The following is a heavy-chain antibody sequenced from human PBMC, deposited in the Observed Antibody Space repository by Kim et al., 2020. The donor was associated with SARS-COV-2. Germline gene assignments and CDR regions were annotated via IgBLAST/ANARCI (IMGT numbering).Heavy chain of an antibody. CDR2: INAGNGNT. CDR3: ARDALRGLAYCGGDCYVL. V-gene: IGHV1-3*01. CDR1: GYTFTSYA. D-gene: IGHD2-21*02. Sequence: ASVKVSCKASGYTFTSYAMHWVRQAPGQRLEWMGWINAGNGNTKYSQKFQGRVTITRDTSASTAYMELSSLRSEDTAVYYCARDALRGLAYCGGDCYVLWGQGTLVTVSS. J-gene: IGHJ4*02.